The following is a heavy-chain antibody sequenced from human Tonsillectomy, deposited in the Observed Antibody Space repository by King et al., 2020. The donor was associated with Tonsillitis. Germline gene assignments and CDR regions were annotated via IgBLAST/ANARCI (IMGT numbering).Heavy chain of an antibody. Sequence: ESGGGLVQPGRSLRLSCTASGFTFGDYAMSWFRQAPGKGLEWVSFIRSKAYGGTTEYAASVEGRFKISRDDSKSIGYLEMSSLKTEDTAVYYCTRDFHTIFGVVRADFWGQGTLVTVSS. CDR1: GFTFGDYA. V-gene: IGHV3-49*03. J-gene: IGHJ4*02. CDR2: IRSKAYGGTT. D-gene: IGHD3-3*01. CDR3: TRDFHTIFGVVRADF.